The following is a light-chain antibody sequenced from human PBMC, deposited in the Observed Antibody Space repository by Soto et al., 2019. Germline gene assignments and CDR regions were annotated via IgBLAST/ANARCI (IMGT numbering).Light chain of an antibody. CDR2: EGS. CDR3: CSYAGSSTYV. J-gene: IGLJ1*01. Sequence: QSALTQPASVSGSPGQSITISCTGTNRDVGTYSLVPWYQQYPGKAPKLMVYEGSKRPSGISNRFSGSKSGNTASLTISGLQPEDEADYYCCSYAGSSTYVFGSGTKVTVL. V-gene: IGLV2-23*01. CDR1: NRDVGTYSL.